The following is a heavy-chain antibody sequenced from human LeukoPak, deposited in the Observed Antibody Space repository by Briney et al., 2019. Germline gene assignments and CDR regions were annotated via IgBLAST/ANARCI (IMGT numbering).Heavy chain of an antibody. V-gene: IGHV3-23*01. CDR3: AKGRYYDSSGYYGS. CDR1: AFTFSNYA. Sequence: GGSLRLSCAASAFTFSNYAMSWVRQAPGKGLDWVSTISGGGGSTYYADSVKGRFTISRDNSKNTLYLQMNSLRAGDTAVYYCAKGRYYDSSGYYGSWGQGTLVTVSS. D-gene: IGHD3-22*01. J-gene: IGHJ4*02. CDR2: ISGGGGST.